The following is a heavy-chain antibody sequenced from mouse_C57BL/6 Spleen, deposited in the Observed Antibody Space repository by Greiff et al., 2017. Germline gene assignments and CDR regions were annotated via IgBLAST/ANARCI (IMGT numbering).Heavy chain of an antibody. V-gene: IGHV5-6*01. CDR1: GFTFSSYG. D-gene: IGHD2-1*01. J-gene: IGHJ4*01. CDR2: ISSGGSYT. Sequence: EVQGVESGGDLVKPGGSLKLSCAASGFTFSSYGMSWVRQTPDKRLEWVATISSGGSYTYYPDSVKGRFTISRDNAKNTLYLQMSSLKSEDTAMYYCARHGGNFHYYAMDYWGQGTSVTVSS. CDR3: ARHGGNFHYYAMDY.